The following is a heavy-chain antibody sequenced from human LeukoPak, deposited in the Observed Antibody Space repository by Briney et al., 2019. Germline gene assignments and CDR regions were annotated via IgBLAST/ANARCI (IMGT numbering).Heavy chain of an antibody. J-gene: IGHJ6*04. CDR2: ISSSGSTI. CDR1: GFIFSSYA. D-gene: IGHD4-17*01. CDR3: ARGATVTTTLGMDV. Sequence: PGGSLRLSCAASGFIFSSYAMSWVRQAPGKGLEWVSYISSSGSTIYYADSVKGRFTISRDNAKNSLYLQMNSLRAEDTAVYYCARGATVTTTLGMDVWGKGTTVTVSS. V-gene: IGHV3-48*03.